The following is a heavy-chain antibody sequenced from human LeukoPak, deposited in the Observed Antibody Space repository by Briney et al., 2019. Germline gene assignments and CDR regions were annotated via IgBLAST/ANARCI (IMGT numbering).Heavy chain of an antibody. CDR2: ISWNSGSI. CDR3: AKDIGSSSSDPTFDY. V-gene: IGHV3-9*03. Sequence: GGSLRLSCAASGFTFDDYAMHWVRQAPGKGLEWVSGISWNSGSIGYADSVKGRFTISRDNAKNSLYLQMNSLRAEDMALYYCAKDIGSSSSDPTFDYWGQGTLVTVSS. CDR1: GFTFDDYA. D-gene: IGHD6-6*01. J-gene: IGHJ4*02.